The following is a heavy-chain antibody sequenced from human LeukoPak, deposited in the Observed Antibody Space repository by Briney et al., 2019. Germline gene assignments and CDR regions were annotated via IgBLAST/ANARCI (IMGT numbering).Heavy chain of an antibody. CDR1: GGSISSYY. V-gene: IGHV4-59*01. Sequence: SETLSLTCTVSGGSISSYYWSWIRQPPGKGLEWIGYIYYSGSTNYNPSLKSRVTISVDTSKSRFSLKLSSVTAADTAVYYRARDQGYYGSGSVFDYWGQGTLVTVSS. CDR3: ARDQGYYGSGSVFDY. D-gene: IGHD3-10*01. J-gene: IGHJ4*02. CDR2: IYYSGST.